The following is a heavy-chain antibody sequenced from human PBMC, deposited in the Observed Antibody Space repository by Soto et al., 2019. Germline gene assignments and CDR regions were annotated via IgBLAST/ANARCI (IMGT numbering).Heavy chain of an antibody. D-gene: IGHD6-13*01. J-gene: IGHJ1*01. V-gene: IGHV3-74*01. CDR1: GFTFSSYW. CDR3: ALAAAGKYFQH. Sequence: EVQLVESGGGLVQPGGSLRLSCAASGFTFSSYWMHWVRQAPGKGLVWGSRINRDGSSTSYADSVKGRFTISRDNAKNTLYLQMNSLRAEDTAVYYCALAAAGKYFQHWGQGTLVTVSS. CDR2: INRDGSST.